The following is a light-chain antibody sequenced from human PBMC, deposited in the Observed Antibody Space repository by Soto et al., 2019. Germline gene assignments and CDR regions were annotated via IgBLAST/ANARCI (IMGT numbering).Light chain of an antibody. J-gene: IGKJ1*01. V-gene: IGKV4-1*01. CDR2: WAS. CDR3: QQYYSTPRT. CDR1: QSVLFTSNNKNY. Sequence: DIVMTQSPDSLAVSLGERATIKCKSSQSVLFTSNNKNYLAWYQQKPGQPPKLLIYWASTRESGVPDRFSGSGSGTDFTLTISSLQAEDVAVYYCQQYYSTPRTFGQGTKV.